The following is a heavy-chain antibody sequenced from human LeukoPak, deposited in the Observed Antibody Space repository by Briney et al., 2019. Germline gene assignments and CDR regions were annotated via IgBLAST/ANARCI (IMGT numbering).Heavy chain of an antibody. Sequence: SVKVSCKASGGSFSSYAISWARQAPGQGLEWMGGIIPIFGTANYAQKFQGRVTITADKSTSTAYMELSSLRSEDTAVYYCARESSPVRGSQWSNWFDPWGQGTLVTVSS. D-gene: IGHD3-10*01. J-gene: IGHJ5*02. CDR2: IIPIFGTA. CDR1: GGSFSSYA. V-gene: IGHV1-69*06. CDR3: ARESSPVRGSQWSNWFDP.